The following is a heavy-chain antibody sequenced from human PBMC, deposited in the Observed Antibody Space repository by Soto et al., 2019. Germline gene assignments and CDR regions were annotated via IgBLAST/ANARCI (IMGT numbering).Heavy chain of an antibody. Sequence: QVQLVESGGGVVQPGRSLRLSCVASGFTFSRFSMHWVRQAPGKGLEWVAVVSHERNTTYYVDSLKGRFTISRDNSKNTLYLQMSSLRPDDTAVYYCARDGPNGPNDADYWGQGTLVTVSS. J-gene: IGHJ4*02. D-gene: IGHD1-1*01. CDR3: ARDGPNGPNDADY. CDR1: GFTFSRFS. CDR2: VSHERNTT. V-gene: IGHV3-30-3*01.